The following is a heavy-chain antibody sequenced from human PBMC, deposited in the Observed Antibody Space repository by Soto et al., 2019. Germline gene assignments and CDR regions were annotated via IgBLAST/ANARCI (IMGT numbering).Heavy chain of an antibody. J-gene: IGHJ4*02. Sequence: ASVKVSCKASGYIFTNHYIHWVRLAPGQGLEWMGIINPSGGSTNYLQKFQGRVTMTRDTSTSTVYMELSSLRSEDTAVYFCARADYYDSSGFYYDYWGQGTLVTVSS. V-gene: IGHV1-46*01. CDR2: INPSGGST. CDR3: ARADYYDSSGFYYDY. CDR1: GYIFTNHY. D-gene: IGHD3-22*01.